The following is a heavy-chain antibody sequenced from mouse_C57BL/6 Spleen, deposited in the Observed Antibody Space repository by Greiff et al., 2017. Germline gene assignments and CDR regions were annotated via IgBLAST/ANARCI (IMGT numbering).Heavy chain of an antibody. Sequence: QVQLQQPGAELVRPGSSVKLSCKASGYTFTSYWMHWVKQRPIQGLEWIGNIDPSDSETHYNQKFKDKATLTVDKSSSTAYMPLSSLTSEDSAVYYCARCDYDGYYFDYWGQGTTLTVSS. CDR3: ARCDYDGYYFDY. J-gene: IGHJ2*01. D-gene: IGHD2-4*01. CDR1: GYTFTSYW. V-gene: IGHV1-52*01. CDR2: IDPSDSET.